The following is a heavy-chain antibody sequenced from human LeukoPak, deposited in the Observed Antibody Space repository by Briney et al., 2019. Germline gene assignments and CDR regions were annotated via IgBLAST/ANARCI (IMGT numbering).Heavy chain of an antibody. CDR2: ISSSSSHI. V-gene: IGHV3-21*01. J-gene: IGHJ4*02. Sequence: GGSLRLSCAASGFTFDDYAMNWVRQAPGKGLEWVSSISSSSSHIHSADSVKGRFTISRDNAKNSLYLQMNSLRAEDTAVYYCARDLYDSGGYSSPIDYWGQGTLVTVSS. D-gene: IGHD3-22*01. CDR3: ARDLYDSGGYSSPIDY. CDR1: GFTFDDYA.